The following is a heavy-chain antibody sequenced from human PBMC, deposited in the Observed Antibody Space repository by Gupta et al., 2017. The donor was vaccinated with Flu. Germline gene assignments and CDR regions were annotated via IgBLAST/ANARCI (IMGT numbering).Heavy chain of an antibody. CDR3: AREYYDLWSGYYGSYYYYMDV. J-gene: IGHJ6*03. CDR2: INHSGST. V-gene: IGHV4-34*01. Sequence: LEWIGEINHSGSTNYNPSLKSRVTISVDTSKSQSSLKLSSVTAADTAVYYCAREYYDLWSGYYGSYYYYMDVWGKGTTVTVSS. D-gene: IGHD3-3*01.